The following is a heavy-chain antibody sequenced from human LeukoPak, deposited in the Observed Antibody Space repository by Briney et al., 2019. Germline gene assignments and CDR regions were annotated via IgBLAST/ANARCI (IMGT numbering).Heavy chain of an antibody. J-gene: IGHJ4*02. CDR3: ARDKYSSSWVSFDY. D-gene: IGHD6-13*01. Sequence: ASVKVSCKASGYTFTGYYMHWVRQAPGEGLEWMGWINPNSGGTNYAQKFQGRVTMTRDTSISTAYMELSRLRSDDTAVYYCARDKYSSSWVSFDYWGQGTLVTVSS. V-gene: IGHV1-2*02. CDR2: INPNSGGT. CDR1: GYTFTGYY.